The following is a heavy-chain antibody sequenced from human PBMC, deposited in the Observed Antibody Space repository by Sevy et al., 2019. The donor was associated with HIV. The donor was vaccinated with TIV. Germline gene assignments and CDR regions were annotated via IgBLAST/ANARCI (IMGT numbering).Heavy chain of an antibody. V-gene: IGHV2-5*02. CDR2: IYWDDDK. J-gene: IGHJ3*01. CDR3: ARRRVLGYCTIDGCDGWAEDAFDV. D-gene: IGHD2-8*01. CDR1: GFSLSTNGVG. Sequence: SGPTLVKPTQTLTLTCTFSGFSLSTNGVGVGWIRQPPGKALEWLAIIYWDDDKPYSPSLKSRLTITKDTSKNQVVLTMTHTDRLDTATYYCARRRVLGYCTIDGCDGWAEDAFDVWGLGTMVTVSS.